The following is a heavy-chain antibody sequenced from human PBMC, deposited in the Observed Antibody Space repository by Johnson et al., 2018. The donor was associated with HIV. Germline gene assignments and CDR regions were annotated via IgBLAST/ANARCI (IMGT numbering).Heavy chain of an antibody. CDR1: GFTFDDYG. CDR2: ISWNGGNT. Sequence: EMQLVESGGGVVRPGGSLRLSCAASGFTFDDYGMSWVRQAPGKGLEWVSGISWNGGNTDYADSVKGRFTISRDNAKNSLYLQMNSLRAEDTALYFCAREPVAGPGRNAFDIWGQGTMVTVSS. CDR3: AREPVAGPGRNAFDI. V-gene: IGHV3-20*04. J-gene: IGHJ3*02. D-gene: IGHD6-19*01.